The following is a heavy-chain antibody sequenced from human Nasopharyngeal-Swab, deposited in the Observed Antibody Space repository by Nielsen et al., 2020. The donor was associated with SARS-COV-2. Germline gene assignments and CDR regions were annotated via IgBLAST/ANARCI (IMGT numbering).Heavy chain of an antibody. J-gene: IGHJ2*01. CDR3: ARGANYYDSSGYHSDRYFDL. CDR1: GFTFSSYW. CDR2: INSDGSST. D-gene: IGHD3-22*01. V-gene: IGHV3-74*01. Sequence: GSLRLSCAASGFTFSSYWMHWVRQAPGKGLVWVSRINSDGSSTSYADSVKGRFTISRDNAKNTLYLQMNSLRAEDTAVYYCARGANYYDSSGYHSDRYFDLWGRGTLVTVSS.